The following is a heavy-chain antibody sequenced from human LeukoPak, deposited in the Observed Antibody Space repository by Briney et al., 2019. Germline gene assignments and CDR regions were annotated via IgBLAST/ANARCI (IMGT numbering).Heavy chain of an antibody. CDR3: ARGQSGSNNWFDS. CDR2: IIGSSSII. J-gene: IGHJ5*01. V-gene: IGHV3-48*02. D-gene: IGHD5-24*01. CDR1: RFTFSTYG. Sequence: PGGSLRLSCAASRFTFSTYGMNWVRQAPGKGLEWVSYIIGSSSIIHYADSVKGRFTISRDNAKNSLYLQMNSLRDEDTAVYYCARGQSGSNNWFDSWGQGILVTVSS.